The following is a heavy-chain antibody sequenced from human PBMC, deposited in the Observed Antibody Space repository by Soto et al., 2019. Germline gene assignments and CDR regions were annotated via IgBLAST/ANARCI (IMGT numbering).Heavy chain of an antibody. CDR3: AKAEQIVVVAASFDY. CDR1: GFTFSSYA. V-gene: IGHV3-23*01. D-gene: IGHD2-15*01. Sequence: GGSLRLSCAASGFTFSSYAMSWVRQAPGKGLEWVSAISGSGGSTYYADSVKGRFTISRDNSKNTLYLQMNSLRAEDTAVYYCAKAEQIVVVAASFDYWGQGTLVTVSS. CDR2: ISGSGGST. J-gene: IGHJ4*02.